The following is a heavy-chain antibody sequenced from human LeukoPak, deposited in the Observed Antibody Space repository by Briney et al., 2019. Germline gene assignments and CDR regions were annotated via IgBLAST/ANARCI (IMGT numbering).Heavy chain of an antibody. D-gene: IGHD1-26*01. Sequence: ASVKVSCKASGYTFINYAINWGRQAPGQRPEWVGWINAVNGNTKYSQKFQGRVTITRDTSASTAYMELTSLTSADTAVYYCARDGGMDLGHAFDIWGQGTMVTVSS. V-gene: IGHV1-3*01. CDR2: INAVNGNT. J-gene: IGHJ3*02. CDR1: GYTFINYA. CDR3: ARDGGMDLGHAFDI.